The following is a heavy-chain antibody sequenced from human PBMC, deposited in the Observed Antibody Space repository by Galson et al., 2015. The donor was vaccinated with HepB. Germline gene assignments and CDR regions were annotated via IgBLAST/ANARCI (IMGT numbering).Heavy chain of an antibody. V-gene: IGHV1-69*04. Sequence: SCKASGGTFSSYAIGWVRQAPGQGLAWMGRIIPILGIANYAQKLQGRVTITADESTSTTYMELSSLRSEDTAVYYCARDAPRERYYDFWSGYSEHNWFDPWGQGTLVTVSS. CDR2: IIPILGIA. D-gene: IGHD3-3*01. CDR3: ARDAPRERYYDFWSGYSEHNWFDP. CDR1: GGTFSSYA. J-gene: IGHJ5*02.